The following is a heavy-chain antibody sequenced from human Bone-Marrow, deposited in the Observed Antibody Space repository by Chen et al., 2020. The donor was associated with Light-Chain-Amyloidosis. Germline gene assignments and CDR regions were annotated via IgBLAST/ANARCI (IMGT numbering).Heavy chain of an antibody. D-gene: IGHD3-9*01. CDR3: ARGGLDHAFDV. Sequence: EVQLVESGGGLVQPGGSLRLSCSASGFTFTTYWMHWVRQAPGRGLVWVSRINNDGSATLYADSLKGRFTVARDNARNPLYLQMNSLGAEDTAVYYCARGGLDHAFDVWGQGTRVTVSS. V-gene: IGHV3-74*01. CDR1: GFTFTTYW. J-gene: IGHJ3*01. CDR2: INNDGSAT.